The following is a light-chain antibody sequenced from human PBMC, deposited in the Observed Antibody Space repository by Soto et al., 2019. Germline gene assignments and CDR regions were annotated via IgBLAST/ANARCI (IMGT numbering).Light chain of an antibody. Sequence: DIQLTRSPSFLSASVGDRVTITCRASQGISSYLAWYQQTPGKAPKLLIYASSTLQSGVPSRFSGSGSGTEFTLTISNLQPEDFATYFCQQLNTLPITIGQGTRL. J-gene: IGKJ5*01. CDR2: ASS. V-gene: IGKV1-9*01. CDR1: QGISSY. CDR3: QQLNTLPIT.